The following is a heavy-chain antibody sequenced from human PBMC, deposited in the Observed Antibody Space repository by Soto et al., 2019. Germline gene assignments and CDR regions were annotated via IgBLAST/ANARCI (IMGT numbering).Heavy chain of an antibody. V-gene: IGHV3-9*01. Sequence: PGGSLRLSCAASGFTFDDYAMHWVRQAPGKGLEWVSGISWNSGTIGYADSVKGRFTISRDNAKNSLYLQMNSLRAEDTALYYCAKGPYSSGWYGFFDYWGQGTLVTVSS. CDR2: ISWNSGTI. CDR1: GFTFDDYA. J-gene: IGHJ4*02. CDR3: AKGPYSSGWYGFFDY. D-gene: IGHD6-19*01.